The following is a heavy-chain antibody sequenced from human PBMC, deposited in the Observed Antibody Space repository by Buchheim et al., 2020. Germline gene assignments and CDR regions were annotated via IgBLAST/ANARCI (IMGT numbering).Heavy chain of an antibody. Sequence: QVYLVQSGAEVKKPGASVKVSCKTSGYTFTNFYLHWVRQAPGQGLEWMGLINPSGGTTSYAKKFQGRVTVTRDTSTSTGYMELSSLRSEDTAVYYCARPLYCSGGSCWNYFDYWGQGTL. CDR3: ARPLYCSGGSCWNYFDY. J-gene: IGHJ4*02. D-gene: IGHD2-15*01. CDR1: GYTFTNFY. V-gene: IGHV1-46*01. CDR2: INPSGGTT.